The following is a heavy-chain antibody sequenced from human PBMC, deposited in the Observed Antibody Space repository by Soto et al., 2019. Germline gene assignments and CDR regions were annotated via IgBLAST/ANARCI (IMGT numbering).Heavy chain of an antibody. D-gene: IGHD1-26*01. J-gene: IGHJ6*02. CDR2: IIPIFGTA. CDR1: GGTFSSYA. V-gene: IGHV1-69*01. Sequence: QVQLVQSGAEVKKPGSSVKVSCKASGGTFSSYAISWVRQAPGQGLEWMGGIIPIFGTANYAQKFQGRVTITADESTSTAHMELSSLRSEDTAVYYCARDAGELRTAVGYYYYGMDVWGQGTTVTVSS. CDR3: ARDAGELRTAVGYYYYGMDV.